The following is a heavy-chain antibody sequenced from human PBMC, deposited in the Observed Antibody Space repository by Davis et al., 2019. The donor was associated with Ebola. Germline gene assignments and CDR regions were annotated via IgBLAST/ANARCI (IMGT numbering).Heavy chain of an antibody. V-gene: IGHV1-18*01. CDR2: ISPYNGNR. CDR3: ARTRGNWFDP. Sequence: ASVKVSCKASGGSFGSYTVTWVRQAPGQGLEWMGWISPYNGNRHYAQKLQGRVTMTTDTSTSTAYMELRSLRSDDTAVYYCARTRGNWFDPWGQGTLVTVSS. CDR1: GGSFGSYT. J-gene: IGHJ5*02.